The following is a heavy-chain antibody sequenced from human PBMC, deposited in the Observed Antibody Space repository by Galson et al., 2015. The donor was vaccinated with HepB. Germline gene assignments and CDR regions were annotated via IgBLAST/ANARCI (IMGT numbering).Heavy chain of an antibody. CDR1: GYTFTSYY. CDR2: INPSGGST. D-gene: IGHD4-17*01. CDR3: AREVTGPGRPLIVIGYYYYGMDVWGQGTTVTNNWFDP. Sequence: SVKVSCKASGYTFTSYYMHWVRQAPGQGLEWMGIINPSGGSTSYAQKFQGRVTMTRDTSTSTVYMELSSPRSEDTAVYYCAREVTGPGRPLIVIGYYYYGMDVWGQGTTVTNNWFDPWGQGTLVTVSS. J-gene: IGHJ5*02. V-gene: IGHV1-46*01.